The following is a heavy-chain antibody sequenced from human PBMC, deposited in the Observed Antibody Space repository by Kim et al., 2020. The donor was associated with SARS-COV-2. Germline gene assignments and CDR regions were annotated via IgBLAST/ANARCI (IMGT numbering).Heavy chain of an antibody. CDR2: IYTSGST. D-gene: IGHD1-7*01. CDR1: GGSISSGSYY. Sequence: SETLSLTCTVSGGSISSGSYYWSWIRQPAGKGLEWIGRIYTSGSTNYNPSLKSRVTISVDTSKNQFSLKLSSVTAADTAVYYCARGLLELWGQGTLVTVSS. V-gene: IGHV4-61*02. J-gene: IGHJ4*02. CDR3: ARGLLEL.